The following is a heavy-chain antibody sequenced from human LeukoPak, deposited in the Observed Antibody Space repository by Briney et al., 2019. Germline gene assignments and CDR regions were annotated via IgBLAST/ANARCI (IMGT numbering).Heavy chain of an antibody. J-gene: IGHJ4*02. V-gene: IGHV6-1*01. D-gene: IGHD3-16*01. Sequence: SQTLSLTCAISGDSVSSNSAAWNWIRQSPSRGLEWLGRTYYRSKWYNDYAVSVKSRITINADTSKNQFSLRLSSVTAADTAVYYCARDKFSTQYRLRLGEFSDWGQGTLVTVSS. CDR1: GDSVSSNSAA. CDR3: ARDKFSTQYRLRLGEFSD. CDR2: TYYRSKWYN.